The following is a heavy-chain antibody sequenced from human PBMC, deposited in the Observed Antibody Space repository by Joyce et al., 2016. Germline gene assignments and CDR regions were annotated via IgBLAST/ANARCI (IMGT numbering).Heavy chain of an antibody. CDR2: VSHDGGNK. V-gene: IGHV3-30*18. CDR3: AKLACSFSSGWYFDH. Sequence: QVQLVASGGGVVQPGTSLKLTCKTSGFTFSDYAIHWVRQAPGKAMEWVALVSHDGGNKHYAEFGKGRCSVSRDNSKNTVYLQMTNLGSEYTAVCVCAKLACSFSSGWYFDHWGQGTLFLVSA. CDR1: GFTFSDYA. J-gene: IGHJ4*02. D-gene: IGHD6-19*01.